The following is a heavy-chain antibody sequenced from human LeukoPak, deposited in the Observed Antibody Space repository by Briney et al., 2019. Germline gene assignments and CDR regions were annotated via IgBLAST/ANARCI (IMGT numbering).Heavy chain of an antibody. CDR1: GFTVSSNY. V-gene: IGHV3-53*01. D-gene: IGHD6-19*01. CDR2: VYSGGST. CDR3: ARDKAGNRYFDS. J-gene: IGHJ4*02. Sequence: GGSLRLSCAASGFTVSSNYMSWVRQAPGMGLDWVSIVYSGGSTYYADSVKGRFTISRDNSKNTLYLQMNSLRAEDTAVYYCARDKAGNRYFDSWGQGTLVTVSS.